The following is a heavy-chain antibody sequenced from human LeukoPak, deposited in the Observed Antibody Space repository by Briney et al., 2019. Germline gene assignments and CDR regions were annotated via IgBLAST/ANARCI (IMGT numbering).Heavy chain of an antibody. V-gene: IGHV1-8*01. Sequence: ASMKVSCKASGYTFTSYDINWVRQATGQGLEGMGWMNPNSWNTGYAQKFQGRVTMTRNTSRSTAYMELSSMRSEDTAVYYCARSGQCSSTSCSYYFDYWGQGTLVTVSS. CDR1: GYTFTSYD. CDR3: ARSGQCSSTSCSYYFDY. D-gene: IGHD2-2*01. CDR2: MNPNSWNT. J-gene: IGHJ4*02.